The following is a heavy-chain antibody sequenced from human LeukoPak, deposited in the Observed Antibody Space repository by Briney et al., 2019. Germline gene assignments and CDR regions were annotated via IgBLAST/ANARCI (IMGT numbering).Heavy chain of an antibody. D-gene: IGHD3-9*01. J-gene: IGHJ4*02. CDR2: INPNSGGT. CDR1: GYTFTGYY. Sequence: ASVKVSCKTSGYTFTGYYLFWVRQAPGQGLEWMGWINPNSGGTNYAQKFQGRVTMTRDTSIRTAYMELSRLTSDDTAVYYCVRLYDWGRLDYWGQGTPVTVSS. V-gene: IGHV1-2*02. CDR3: VRLYDWGRLDY.